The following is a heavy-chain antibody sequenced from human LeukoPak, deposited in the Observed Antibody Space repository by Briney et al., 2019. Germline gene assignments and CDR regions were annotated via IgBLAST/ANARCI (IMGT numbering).Heavy chain of an antibody. CDR1: GYTFTGYY. J-gene: IGHJ4*02. D-gene: IGHD3-22*01. V-gene: IGHV1-2*02. Sequence: GASVTISCKASGYTFTGYYMHWVRQAPGQGLEWMGWNNPNSGGTNYAQKFQGRVTMTRDTSISTAYMELSRLRSDDTAVYYCARVIYYYDSSGYYVYWGQGTLVTVSS. CDR2: NNPNSGGT. CDR3: ARVIYYYDSSGYYVY.